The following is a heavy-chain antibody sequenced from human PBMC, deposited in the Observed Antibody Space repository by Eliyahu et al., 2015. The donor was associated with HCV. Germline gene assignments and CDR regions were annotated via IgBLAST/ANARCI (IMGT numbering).Heavy chain of an antibody. D-gene: IGHD6-19*01. Sequence: EVQLLESGGGLVQPGGSLRLSCAASGFXFSSYAMXWVRQAPGKGLGWVSAISGSGGSTYYADSVKGRFTISRDNSKNTLYLQMNSLRAEDTAVYYCASDLAVAGNSGSGDYWGQGTLVTVSS. CDR1: GFXFSSYA. J-gene: IGHJ4*02. CDR2: ISGSGGST. CDR3: ASDLAVAGNSGSGDY. V-gene: IGHV3-23*01.